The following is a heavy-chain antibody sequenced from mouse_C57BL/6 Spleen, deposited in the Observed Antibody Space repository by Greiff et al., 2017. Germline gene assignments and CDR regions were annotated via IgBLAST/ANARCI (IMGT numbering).Heavy chain of an antibody. CDR3: ARDYHYGSSWDY. CDR2: ISYDGSN. Sequence: EVKLQESGPGLVKPSQSLSLTCSVTGYSITSGYYWNWIRQFPGNKLEWMGYISYDGSNNYNPSLKNRISITRDTSKNQFFLKLNSVTTEDTATYYCARDYHYGSSWDYWGQGTTLTVSS. J-gene: IGHJ2*01. V-gene: IGHV3-6*01. CDR1: GYSITSGYY. D-gene: IGHD1-1*01.